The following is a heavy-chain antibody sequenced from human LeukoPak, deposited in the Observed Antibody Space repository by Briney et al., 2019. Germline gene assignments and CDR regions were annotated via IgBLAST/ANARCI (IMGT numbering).Heavy chain of an antibody. CDR2: INPNSGGT. V-gene: IGHV1-2*02. D-gene: IGHD5/OR15-5a*01. J-gene: IGHJ4*02. CDR3: ARDLGGSVIDY. CDR1: GYTFTGYY. Sequence: ASVKVSCKASGYTFTGYYMHWVRQAPGQGLEWMGWINPNSGGTNYAQKFQGRVTMTRDTSISTAYMEPSGLRSDDTAVYYCARDLGGSVIDYWGQGTLVTVSS.